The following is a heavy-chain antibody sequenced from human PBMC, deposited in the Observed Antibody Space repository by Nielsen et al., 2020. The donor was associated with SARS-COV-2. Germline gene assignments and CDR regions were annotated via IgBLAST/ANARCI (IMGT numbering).Heavy chain of an antibody. D-gene: IGHD6-13*01. CDR1: GFTFSSYS. V-gene: IGHV3-21*06. J-gene: IGHJ4*02. CDR2: ISSSSSYI. CDR3: AREDHLYSSRRYYFDY. Sequence: ESLKISCAASGFTFSSYSMNWVRQAPGKGLEWVSSISSSSSYIYYADSVKGRFTISRDNAKNSLYLQMNSLRAEDTAVYYCAREDHLYSSRRYYFDYWGQGTLVTVSS.